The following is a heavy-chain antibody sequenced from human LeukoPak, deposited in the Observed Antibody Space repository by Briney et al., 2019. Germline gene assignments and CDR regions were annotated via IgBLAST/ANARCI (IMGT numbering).Heavy chain of an antibody. J-gene: IGHJ6*02. CDR2: ISSSGGTI. V-gene: IGHV3-11*01. CDR3: ASVYYYGMDV. CDR1: GFTFSDYY. Sequence: PGGSQRLSCAASGFTFSDYYMSWIRQAPGRGLEWVSYISSSGGTIYYADSVKGRFTISRDNAKKSLYLQMNSLRAEDTAVYYCASVYYYGMDVWGQGTTVTVS.